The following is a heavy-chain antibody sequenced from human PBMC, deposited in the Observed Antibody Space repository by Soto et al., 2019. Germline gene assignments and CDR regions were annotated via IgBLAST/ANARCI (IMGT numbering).Heavy chain of an antibody. V-gene: IGHV1-69*13. J-gene: IGHJ1*01. CDR3: ARDHLIAVAGIFYFQH. Sequence: SVKVSCKASGGTFSSYAISWVRQAPGQGLEWMGGIIPIFGTANYAQKFQGRVTITADESTSTAYMELSSLRSEDTAVYYCARDHLIAVAGIFYFQHWGQGTLVTVSS. CDR2: IIPIFGTA. CDR1: GGTFSSYA. D-gene: IGHD6-19*01.